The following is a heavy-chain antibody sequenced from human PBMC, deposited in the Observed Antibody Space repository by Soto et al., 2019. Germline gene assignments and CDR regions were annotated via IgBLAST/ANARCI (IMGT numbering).Heavy chain of an antibody. J-gene: IGHJ5*02. Sequence: SETLSLTCSVSAGSLSNYYWTWIRQSPGKGLEWIGEIYHTGSTKYNPSLKSRVAISVDMSKNQFSLTLSSVTPADTAVYYCAREVVETSSLWLDPWGQGTLVTVSS. D-gene: IGHD6-6*01. V-gene: IGHV4-59*01. CDR3: AREVVETSSLWLDP. CDR2: IYHTGST. CDR1: AGSLSNYY.